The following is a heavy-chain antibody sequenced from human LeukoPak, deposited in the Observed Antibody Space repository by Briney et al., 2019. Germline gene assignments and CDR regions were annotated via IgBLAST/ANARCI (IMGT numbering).Heavy chain of an antibody. CDR1: GGTFSSYT. J-gene: IGHJ4*02. V-gene: IGHV1-18*01. CDR2: ISAYNGNT. Sequence: GASVKVSCKPSGGTFSSYTISWVRQAPGQGLEWMGWISAYNGNTNYAQKLQGRVTMTTDTSTSTAYMELRSLRSDDTAVYYCALRYCSGGSCHRGVDYWGQGTLVTVSS. D-gene: IGHD2-15*01. CDR3: ALRYCSGGSCHRGVDY.